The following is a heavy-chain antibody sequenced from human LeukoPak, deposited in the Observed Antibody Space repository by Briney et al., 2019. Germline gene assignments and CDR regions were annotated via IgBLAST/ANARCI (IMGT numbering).Heavy chain of an antibody. J-gene: IGHJ4*02. CDR2: ISSSGSTI. V-gene: IGHV3-11*01. CDR3: ARDTEYYYDSSGYYYVDY. CDR1: GFTFSDYY. D-gene: IGHD3-22*01. Sequence: PGGSLRLSCAASGFTFSDYYMSWIRQAPGKGLEWVSYISSSGSTIYYADSVKGRFTISRDNAKNSLYLQMNSLRAEDTAVYYCARDTEYYYDSSGYYYVDYWGQGTLSPSPQ.